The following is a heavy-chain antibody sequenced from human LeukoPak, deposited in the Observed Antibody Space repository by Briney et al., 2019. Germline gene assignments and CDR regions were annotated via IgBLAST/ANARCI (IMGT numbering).Heavy chain of an antibody. CDR1: GFTFSSYW. CDR3: AKGIYSSGWSYFDY. D-gene: IGHD6-19*01. V-gene: IGHV3-7*03. J-gene: IGHJ4*01. CDR2: IKQDGSEK. Sequence: GGSLRLSCAASGFTFSSYWTSWVRQAPGKGLEWVANIKQDGSEKYYVDSVKGRFTISRDNSKNTLYLQMNSLRAEDTAVYYCAKGIYSSGWSYFDYWGHGTLVTVSS.